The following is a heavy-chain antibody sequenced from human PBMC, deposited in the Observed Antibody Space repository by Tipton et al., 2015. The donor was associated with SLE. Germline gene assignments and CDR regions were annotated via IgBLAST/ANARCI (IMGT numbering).Heavy chain of an antibody. CDR1: GGSFSGYY. CDR2: INHSGST. V-gene: IGHV4-34*01. CDR3: ARPYSGSYFDAFDI. Sequence: TLSLTCAVYGGSFSGYYRSWIRQPPGKGLEWIGEINHSGSTNYNPSLKSRVTISVDTSKNQFSLKLSSVTAADTAVYYCARPYSGSYFDAFDIWGQGTMVTVSS. J-gene: IGHJ3*02. D-gene: IGHD1-26*01.